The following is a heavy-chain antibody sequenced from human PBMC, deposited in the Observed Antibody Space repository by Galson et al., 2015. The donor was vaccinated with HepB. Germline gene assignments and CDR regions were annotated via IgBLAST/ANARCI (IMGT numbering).Heavy chain of an antibody. D-gene: IGHD2-2*01. J-gene: IGHJ4*02. Sequence: SLRLSCAASGFTFSSYGMHWVRQAPGKGLEWVAVISYDGSNKYYADSVKGRFAISRDNSKNTLYLQMNSLRAEDTAVYYCAKEHCSSTSCYFDYWGQGTLVTVSS. CDR1: GFTFSSYG. CDR2: ISYDGSNK. CDR3: AKEHCSSTSCYFDY. V-gene: IGHV3-30*18.